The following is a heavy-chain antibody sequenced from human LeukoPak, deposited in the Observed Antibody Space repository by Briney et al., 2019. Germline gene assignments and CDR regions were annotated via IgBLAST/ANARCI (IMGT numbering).Heavy chain of an antibody. D-gene: IGHD3-22*01. V-gene: IGHV3-21*01. CDR1: GFTFSSYS. CDR3: AKDSSDYYFDY. Sequence: GGSLRLSCAASGFTFSSYSMNWVRQAPGKGLEWVSSISSSSSYIYYADSVKGRFTISRDNAKNSLYLQMNSLRAEDTAVYYCAKDSSDYYFDYWGQGTLVTVSS. CDR2: ISSSSSYI. J-gene: IGHJ4*02.